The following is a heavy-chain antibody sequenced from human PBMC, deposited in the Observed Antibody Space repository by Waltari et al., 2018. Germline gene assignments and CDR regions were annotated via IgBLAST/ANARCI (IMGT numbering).Heavy chain of an antibody. CDR3: ARVSPGWNYMDV. CDR2: MNPNRGNT. Sequence: QVQLVQSGAEVKKPGASVKVSCKASGYTFTSYDIHWVRQATGQGLEWMGWMNPNRGNTGYAQKFQGRVTMTSNTSISTAYMELSSLRSEDTAVYYCARVSPGWNYMDVWGKGTTVTVSS. D-gene: IGHD1-1*01. V-gene: IGHV1-8*01. CDR1: GYTFTSYD. J-gene: IGHJ6*03.